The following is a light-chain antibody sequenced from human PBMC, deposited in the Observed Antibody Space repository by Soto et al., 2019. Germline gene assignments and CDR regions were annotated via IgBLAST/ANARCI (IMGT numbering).Light chain of an antibody. Sequence: EIVMTQSPATLSVSPGERATLSCRASPSVSTNLAWYQHKPGQAPRLLIYGSSTRATDVPARFSGSGSETEFTLTISRLQPEDFAVYYCQQYDNWPGTFGQGTKLEIK. J-gene: IGKJ2*02. CDR2: GSS. CDR1: PSVSTN. CDR3: QQYDNWPGT. V-gene: IGKV3-15*01.